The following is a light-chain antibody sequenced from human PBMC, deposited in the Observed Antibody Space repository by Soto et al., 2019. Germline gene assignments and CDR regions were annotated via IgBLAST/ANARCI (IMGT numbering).Light chain of an antibody. V-gene: IGKV1-17*03. CDR1: QGINNY. CDR3: QQYNNWPRT. CDR2: AAS. Sequence: DIQMTQSPSAVSASVGDRVTITCRASQGINNYLAWFQQKPGKAPKRLIYAASTLQTGVPSRFSGSGSGTEFTLTISSLQSEDFAVYYCQQYNNWPRTFGQGTKVDIK. J-gene: IGKJ1*01.